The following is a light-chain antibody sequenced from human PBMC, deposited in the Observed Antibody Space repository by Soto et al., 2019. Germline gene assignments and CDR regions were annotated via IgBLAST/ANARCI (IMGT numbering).Light chain of an antibody. CDR1: QSVTSN. V-gene: IGKV3-15*01. J-gene: IGKJ4*01. Sequence: DIVMTQSPATLSVSPGERPTLSCRASQSVTSNLAWYQQKPGQAPRLLIYDASTRATGIPARFSGSGSGTEFTLTISSLQSEDFAVYYCQQYHNWLTFGGGTKVEIK. CDR2: DAS. CDR3: QQYHNWLT.